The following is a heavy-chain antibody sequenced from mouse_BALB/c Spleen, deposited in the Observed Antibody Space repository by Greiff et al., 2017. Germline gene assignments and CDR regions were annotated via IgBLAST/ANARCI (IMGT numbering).Heavy chain of an antibody. CDR1: GFSLTSYG. V-gene: IGHV2-9*02. CDR2: IWAGGST. D-gene: IGHD4-1*01. J-gene: IGHJ3*01. CDR3: ARDQSTNWGAAY. Sequence: QVQLKQSGPGLVAPSQSLSITCTVSGFSLTSYGVHWVRQPPGKGLEWLGVIWAGGSTNYNSAFMSRLSISKDNSKSQVFLKMNSLQTDDTAMYYCARDQSTNWGAAYWGQGTLVTVSA.